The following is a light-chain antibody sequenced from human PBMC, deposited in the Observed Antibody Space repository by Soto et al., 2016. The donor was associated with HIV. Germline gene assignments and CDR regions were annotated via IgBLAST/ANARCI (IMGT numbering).Light chain of an antibody. CDR1: SLREFY. J-gene: IGLJ1*01. V-gene: IGLV3-19*01. CDR3: HSRDNGGSV. CDR2: GEN. Sequence: SSELTQDPAVSVALGQTVRITCQGDSLREFYATWYQQKPGQAPVLVIYGENSRPSGDPQDRFSGSSSGNTASLTITGAQAEDEADYYCHSRDNGGSVFGTGTKVTVL.